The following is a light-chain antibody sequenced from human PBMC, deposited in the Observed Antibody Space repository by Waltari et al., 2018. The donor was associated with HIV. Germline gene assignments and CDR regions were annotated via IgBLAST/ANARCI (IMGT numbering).Light chain of an antibody. J-gene: IGLJ2*01. CDR3: HARDSSGYHVV. V-gene: IGLV3-19*01. CDR1: RLTSYH. CDR2: GRN. Sequence: SSEPTQDPMVSVALGQTVRITCQGDRLTSYHASWYQQKSLPAPFVVFFGRNNRPSGIPDRVSGSSSGNTASLTITGAQAEDEADYYCHARDSSGYHVVFGGGTKVTVL.